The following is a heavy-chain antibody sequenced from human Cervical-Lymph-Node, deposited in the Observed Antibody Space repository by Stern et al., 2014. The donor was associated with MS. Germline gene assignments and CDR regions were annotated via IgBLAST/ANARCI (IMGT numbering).Heavy chain of an antibody. CDR3: ARNAYGDLSYWYFDL. CDR2: IKRDGSEE. D-gene: IGHD4-17*01. Sequence: VQLVESGGGLVQPGGSLRLSCAASGFTFTTYWMSWVRQAPGKGLEWVANIKRDGSEEYYVDSVKGRFTIARDDAKTSLYLQMDSLRAEDTAVYYCARNAYGDLSYWYFDLWGRGTLVTVSS. CDR1: GFTFTTYW. V-gene: IGHV3-7*01. J-gene: IGHJ2*01.